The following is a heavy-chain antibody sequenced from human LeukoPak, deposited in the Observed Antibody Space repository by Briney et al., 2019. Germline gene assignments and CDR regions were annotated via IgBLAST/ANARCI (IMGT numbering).Heavy chain of an antibody. CDR3: ARFLYGHYSHYFDY. D-gene: IGHD2-15*01. CDR1: GYTFSNYW. J-gene: IGHJ4*02. Sequence: GESLKISCKGSGYTFSNYWIGWVRQKPGKGLEWMGVIYPGDSETQYSPSFQGQVTISADKSIITAYLQWSSLKASDTAIYYCARFLYGHYSHYFDYWGQGTLVTVSS. V-gene: IGHV5-51*01. CDR2: IYPGDSET.